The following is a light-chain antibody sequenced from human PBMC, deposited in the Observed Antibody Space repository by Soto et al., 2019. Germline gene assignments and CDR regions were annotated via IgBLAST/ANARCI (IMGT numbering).Light chain of an antibody. Sequence: ILMTQSPLSLSASVGDKVTLTCRTSQNINSYLSWYQQKPGKAPRLLIYGASSLQVGVPSRFIGSGSGTDFTLTITSLQPEDFATYYCQQSYSFLSFAGGTKVDI. CDR2: GAS. CDR1: QNINSY. V-gene: IGKV1-39*01. J-gene: IGKJ4*01. CDR3: QQSYSFLS.